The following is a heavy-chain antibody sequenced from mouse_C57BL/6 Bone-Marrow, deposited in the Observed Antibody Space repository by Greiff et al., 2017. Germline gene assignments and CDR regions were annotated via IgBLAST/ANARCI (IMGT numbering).Heavy chain of an antibody. D-gene: IGHD3-3*01. V-gene: IGHV14-4*01. J-gene: IGHJ2*01. Sequence: LVESGAELVRPGASVKLSCTASGFNIKDDYMHWVKQRPEQGLEWIGWIDPENGDTEYASKFQGKATITADTSSNTAYLQLSSLTSEDTAVYYCTTGLPRDFDYWGQGTTLTVSS. CDR2: IDPENGDT. CDR1: GFNIKDDY. CDR3: TTGLPRDFDY.